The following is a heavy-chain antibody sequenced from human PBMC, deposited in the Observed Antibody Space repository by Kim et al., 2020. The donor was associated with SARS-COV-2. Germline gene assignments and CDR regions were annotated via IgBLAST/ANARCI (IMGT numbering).Heavy chain of an antibody. CDR1: GFTFSSYS. V-gene: IGHV3-33*01. D-gene: IGHD3-10*01. J-gene: IGHJ6*02. CDR2: IWYDGSNK. CDR3: ARMWVRGIIITNYYYYGMDV. Sequence: GGSLRLSCAASGFTFSSYSMHWVRQAPGKGLEWVAIIWYDGSNKYYADSVKGRFTISRDNSKNTLYLQMTSLRAEDTAVYFCARMWVRGIIITNYYYYGMDVWGHDNTVTVSS.